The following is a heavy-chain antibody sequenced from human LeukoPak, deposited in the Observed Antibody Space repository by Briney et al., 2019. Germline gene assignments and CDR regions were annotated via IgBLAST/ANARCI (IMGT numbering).Heavy chain of an antibody. Sequence: GESLRLSCAASGFTFSSYAMSWVRQTTGKGLEWVSSISSSGGLTFYADSVKGRFTISRDNSRDTLYLQMNSLSAVDTALYYCAKDRPNYHGTDGHYDRRSGDSWGQGTLVTVSS. J-gene: IGHJ5*01. V-gene: IGHV3-23*01. D-gene: IGHD3-9*01. CDR1: GFTFSSYA. CDR3: AKDRPNYHGTDGHYDRRSGDS. CDR2: ISSSGGLT.